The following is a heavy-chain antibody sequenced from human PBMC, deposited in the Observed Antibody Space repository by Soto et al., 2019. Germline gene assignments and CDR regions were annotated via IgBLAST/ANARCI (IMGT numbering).Heavy chain of an antibody. J-gene: IGHJ3*01. Sequence: QVGLQETGPGLVKPSQTLSLTCAVSGNSISGSDFYWDWIRQSRGKGLEWIGYIHYSGTTYYIPSLKSPVTFSVDTSKNQFSLSLISVTAADMAVYYCAREGGTGTGSLDVWGRGTMVIVSS. CDR1: GNSISGSDFY. CDR3: AREGGTGTGSLDV. V-gene: IGHV4-30-4*01. D-gene: IGHD1-1*01. CDR2: IHYSGTT.